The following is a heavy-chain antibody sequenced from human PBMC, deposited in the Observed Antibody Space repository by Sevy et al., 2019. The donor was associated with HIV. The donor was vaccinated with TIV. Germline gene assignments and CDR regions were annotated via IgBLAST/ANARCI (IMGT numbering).Heavy chain of an antibody. CDR1: GGTFSSYA. J-gene: IGHJ6*03. CDR2: IIPIFGTA. V-gene: IGHV1-69*13. CDR3: ARDNYYDSSGYSRGYYYYYYMDV. D-gene: IGHD3-22*01. Sequence: ASVKVSCKASGGTFSSYAISWVRQAPGQGLEWKGGIIPIFGTANYAQKFQGRVTITADESTSTAYMELSSLRSEDTAVYYCARDNYYDSSGYSRGYYYYYYMDVWCKGTTVTVSS.